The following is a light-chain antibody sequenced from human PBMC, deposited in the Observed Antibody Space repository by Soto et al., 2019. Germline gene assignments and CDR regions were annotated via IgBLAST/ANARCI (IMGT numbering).Light chain of an antibody. CDR2: GAS. Sequence: EIVLTQSPGTLSLSPGERATLSCRASQSVSSTYLAWYQQKPGQAPRLLIYGASSRATGIPDRFSGSGSGTDFTLTISRLEPEDFAVYYCQQYVSSPITCGQGTRLEIK. V-gene: IGKV3-20*01. CDR3: QQYVSSPIT. J-gene: IGKJ5*01. CDR1: QSVSSTY.